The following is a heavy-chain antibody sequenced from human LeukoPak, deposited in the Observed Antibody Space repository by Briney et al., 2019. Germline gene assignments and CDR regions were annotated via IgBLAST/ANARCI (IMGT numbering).Heavy chain of an antibody. D-gene: IGHD3-3*01. Sequence: GGSLRLSCAASGFTFDDYAMHWVRQAPGKGLEWVSGISWNSGSIGYADSVKGRFTISRDNAKNSLYLQMNSLRAEDTALYYCAKDRAKIFGVVWSAYYYYYMDVWGKGTTVTVSS. CDR2: ISWNSGSI. CDR3: AKDRAKIFGVVWSAYYYYYMDV. J-gene: IGHJ6*03. V-gene: IGHV3-9*01. CDR1: GFTFDDYA.